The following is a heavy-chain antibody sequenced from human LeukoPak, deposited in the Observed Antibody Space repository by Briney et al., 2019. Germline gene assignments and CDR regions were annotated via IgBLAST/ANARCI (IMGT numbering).Heavy chain of an antibody. CDR3: ARRYDNTGYYVY. D-gene: IGHD3-22*01. J-gene: IGHJ4*02. V-gene: IGHV5-51*01. CDR2: ICPGDSDT. Sequence: GESLKISCKGFGYSFTNYWIAWVRQMPGKGLEWMGIICPGDSDTRYSPSFQGQVTISADKSINTAYLQWSSLKASDTAMYYCARRYDNTGYYVYWGQGTLVTVSS. CDR1: GYSFTNYW.